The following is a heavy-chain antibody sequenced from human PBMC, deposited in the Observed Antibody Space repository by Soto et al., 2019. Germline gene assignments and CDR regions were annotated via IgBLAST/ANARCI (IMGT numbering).Heavy chain of an antibody. J-gene: IGHJ6*02. CDR1: GYTFTSNG. V-gene: IGHV1-18*01. D-gene: IGHD3-22*01. CDR3: AADPVGYYQYSYIGMDV. Sequence: GASVKVSCKASGYTFTSNGISWVRQAPGQGLEWMGWISAYNGNTNYAQKLQGRVTMTTDTSTSTAYMELSSLRSEDTAVYYCAADPVGYYQYSYIGMDVWGQGTTVTVSS. CDR2: ISAYNGNT.